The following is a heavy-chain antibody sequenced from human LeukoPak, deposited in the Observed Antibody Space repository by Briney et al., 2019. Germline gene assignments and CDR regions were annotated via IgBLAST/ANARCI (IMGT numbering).Heavy chain of an antibody. V-gene: IGHV4-4*07. J-gene: IGHJ5*02. Sequence: SETLSLTCTVSGGSISSYYWSWIRQPAGKGLEWIGRIYTSGSTNYNPSLKSRVTMSVDTSKNQFSLKLSSVTAADTAVYYCASEDEERGTGWFDPWGQGTLVTVSS. CDR3: ASEDEERGTGWFDP. CDR1: GGSISSYY. CDR2: IYTSGST. D-gene: IGHD5-24*01.